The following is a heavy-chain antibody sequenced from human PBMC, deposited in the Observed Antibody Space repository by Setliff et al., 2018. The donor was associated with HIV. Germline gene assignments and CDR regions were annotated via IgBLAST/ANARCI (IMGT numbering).Heavy chain of an antibody. Sequence: PSETLSLTCAVYGGSFSGSYWSWIRQPPGKGLEWIGEINHSESTNYSPSLKSRVTISVDTSKNQFSLKLSSVTAADTAVYYCASRRAAMWHSLFVGFENWGQGTLVTVSS. D-gene: IGHD1-26*01. CDR2: INHSEST. J-gene: IGHJ4*02. V-gene: IGHV4-34*01. CDR1: GGSFSGSY. CDR3: ASRRAAMWHSLFVGFEN.